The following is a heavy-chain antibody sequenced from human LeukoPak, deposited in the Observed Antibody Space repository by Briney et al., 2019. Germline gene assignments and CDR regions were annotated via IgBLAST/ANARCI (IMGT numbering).Heavy chain of an antibody. D-gene: IGHD6-13*01. V-gene: IGHV4-34*01. J-gene: IGHJ4*02. CDR1: GGSFSGYY. CDR3: ARPGDSSSWYSPFDY. Sequence: SETLSLTCAVYGGSFSGYYWSWIRQPPGKGLEWIGEINHSGSTNYNPSLKSRVTISVDTSKNHFSLKLSSVTAADTAVYYCARPGDSSSWYSPFDYWGQGTLVTVSS. CDR2: INHSGST.